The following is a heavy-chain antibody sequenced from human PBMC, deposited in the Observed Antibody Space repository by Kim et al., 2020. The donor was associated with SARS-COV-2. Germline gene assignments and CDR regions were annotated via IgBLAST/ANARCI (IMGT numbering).Heavy chain of an antibody. CDR3: ARDPSGSAGY. CDR1: GFTFSSYA. D-gene: IGHD1-26*01. CDR2: ISYDGSNK. V-gene: IGHV3-30-3*01. J-gene: IGHJ4*02. Sequence: GGSLRLSCAASGFTFSSYAMHWVRQAPGKGLEWVAVISYDGSNKYYADSVKGRFTISRDNSKNTLYLQMNSLRAEDTAVYYCARDPSGSAGYWGQGTLVTVSS.